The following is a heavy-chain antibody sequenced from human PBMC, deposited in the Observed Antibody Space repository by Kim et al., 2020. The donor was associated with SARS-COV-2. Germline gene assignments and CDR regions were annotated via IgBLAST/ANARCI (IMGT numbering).Heavy chain of an antibody. CDR2: MNPNSGNT. Sequence: ASVKVSCKASGYTFTSYDINWVRQATGQGLEWMGWMNPNSGNTGYAQKFQGRVTMTRNTSISTAYMELSSLRSEDTAVYYCARVASGSYGDWFDPWGQGTLVTVSS. J-gene: IGHJ5*02. CDR1: GYTFTSYD. D-gene: IGHD1-26*01. V-gene: IGHV1-8*01. CDR3: ARVASGSYGDWFDP.